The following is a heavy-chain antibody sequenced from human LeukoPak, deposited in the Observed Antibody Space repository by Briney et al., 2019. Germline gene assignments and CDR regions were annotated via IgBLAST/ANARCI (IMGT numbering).Heavy chain of an antibody. CDR1: GFIFSGSW. CDR2: IKKDGSEK. CDR3: ARGDEYGYYFDY. V-gene: IGHV3-7*03. Sequence: GGSLRLSCTASGFIFSGSWMAWIRQAPGKGLEWVAIIKKDGSEKYYVDSMKGRFTISRDNAKNSLYLQMNSLRAEDTAVYYCARGDEYGYYFDYWGQGTLVTVSS. D-gene: IGHD2-2*01. J-gene: IGHJ4*02.